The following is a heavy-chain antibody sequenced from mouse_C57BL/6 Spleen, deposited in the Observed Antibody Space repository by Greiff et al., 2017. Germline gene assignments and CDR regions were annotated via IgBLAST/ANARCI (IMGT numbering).Heavy chain of an antibody. D-gene: IGHD1-1*01. V-gene: IGHV1-64*01. Sequence: QVQLKQPGAELVKPGASVKLSCKASGYTFTSYWMHWVKQRPGQGLEWIGMIHPNSGSTNYNEKFKSKATLTVDKSSSTAYMQLSSLTSEDSAVYYCASEEGYYYGLDYWGQGTTLTVSS. CDR1: GYTFTSYW. J-gene: IGHJ2*01. CDR3: ASEEGYYYGLDY. CDR2: IHPNSGST.